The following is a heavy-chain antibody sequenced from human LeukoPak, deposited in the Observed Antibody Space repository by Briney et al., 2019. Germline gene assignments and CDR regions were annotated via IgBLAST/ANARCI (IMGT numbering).Heavy chain of an antibody. CDR1: GGTFSSYA. CDR2: IIPIFGTA. Sequence: ASVKVSCKASGGTFSSYAISWVRQAPGQGLEWMGVIIPIFGTANYAQKFQGRVTITADESTSTAYMELSSLRSEDTAVYYCATVGFFHYNSSPPAYAFDIWGQGTMVTVSS. J-gene: IGHJ3*02. CDR3: ATVGFFHYNSSPPAYAFDI. D-gene: IGHD6-6*01. V-gene: IGHV1-69*01.